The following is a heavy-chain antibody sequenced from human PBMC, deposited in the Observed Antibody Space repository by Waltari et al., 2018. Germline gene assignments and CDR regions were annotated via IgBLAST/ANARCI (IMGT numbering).Heavy chain of an antibody. CDR2: VHHSGKT. CDR1: GDSISGNYW. J-gene: IGHJ4*02. CDR3: AGDRAIGLFFDY. V-gene: IGHV4-4*02. D-gene: IGHD2-2*01. Sequence: QVQLQESGQGLVKPSGTLSLTCAVSGDSISGNYWWSWVRQSPEKGLDWIGQVHHSGKTHYYPSLQSRVAISVDKPQNQVSLNLNSVTAADTAIYYGAGDRAIGLFFDYWGRGTLVTVSS.